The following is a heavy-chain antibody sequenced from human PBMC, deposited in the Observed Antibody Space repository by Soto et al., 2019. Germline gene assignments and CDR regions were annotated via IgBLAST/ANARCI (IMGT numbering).Heavy chain of an antibody. V-gene: IGHV3-23*01. CDR2: ISGSGGST. J-gene: IGHJ4*02. CDR3: ATGPTGVHNYFDS. D-gene: IGHD4-17*01. CDR1: GFTFSSYA. Sequence: GSLRLSCAASGFTFSSYAMSWVRQAPGKGLEWVSAISGSGGSTYYADSVKGRFTISRDNSKNTLYLQMNSLRAEDTAVYYCATGPTGVHNYFDSWGQGTLVTSPQ.